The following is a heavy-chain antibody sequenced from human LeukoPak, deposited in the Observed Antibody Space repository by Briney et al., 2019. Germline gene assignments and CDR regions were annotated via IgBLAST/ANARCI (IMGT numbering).Heavy chain of an antibody. CDR3: ARDILDSSGYSGAFDI. V-gene: IGHV3-11*04. CDR1: GFTFSDYY. Sequence: GGSLRLSCAASGFTFSDYYMSWIRQAPGKGLEWVSYISSSGNTIYYADSVKGRFTISRDNAKNSLYLQMNSLRAEDTAVYYCARDILDSSGYSGAFDIWGQGTMVTVSS. J-gene: IGHJ3*02. CDR2: ISSSGNTI. D-gene: IGHD3-22*01.